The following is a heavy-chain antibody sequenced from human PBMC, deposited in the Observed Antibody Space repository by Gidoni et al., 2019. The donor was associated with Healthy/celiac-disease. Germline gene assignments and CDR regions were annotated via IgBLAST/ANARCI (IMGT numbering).Heavy chain of an antibody. CDR3: ARGPLPGIAARSYYYYYGMDV. CDR2: INPNSGGT. CDR1: GYTFTGYY. Sequence: QVQLVQSGAEVTKPGASVKVSCKASGYTFTGYYMPWVRQAPGQGLEWMGWINPNSGGTNYAQKFQGRVTMTRDTSISTAYMELSRLRSDDTAVYYCARGPLPGIAARSYYYYYGMDVWGQGTTVTVSS. D-gene: IGHD6-6*01. J-gene: IGHJ6*02. V-gene: IGHV1-2*02.